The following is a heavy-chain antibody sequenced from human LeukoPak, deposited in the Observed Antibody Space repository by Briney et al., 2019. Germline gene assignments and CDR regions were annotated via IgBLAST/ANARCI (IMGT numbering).Heavy chain of an antibody. D-gene: IGHD3-16*01. J-gene: IGHJ4*02. CDR1: GYTFTSYG. V-gene: IGHV1-69*05. CDR2: IIPTFGTA. Sequence: ASVKVSCKASGYTFTSYGISWVRQAPGQGLEWMGRIIPTFGTANYAQKFQGRVTITTDESTSTAYMELSSLRSEDTAVYYCAREGGGSYLTRDFDYWGQGTLVTVSS. CDR3: AREGGGSYLTRDFDY.